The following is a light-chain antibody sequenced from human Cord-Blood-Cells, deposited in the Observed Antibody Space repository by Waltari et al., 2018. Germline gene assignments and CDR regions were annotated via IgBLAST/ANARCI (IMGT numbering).Light chain of an antibody. CDR2: WAS. J-gene: IGKJ3*01. V-gene: IGKV4-1*01. CDR3: QQYYSTPFT. Sequence: IVMTQSPDFLAVSLGERATINCKSSQSVLYSSNNKNYLAWYQQKPGQPPKLLIYWASTRESGVPDRFSGSGSGTDFTLTISSLQAEDVAVYYCQQYYSTPFTFGPGTKVDIK. CDR1: QSVLYSSNNKNY.